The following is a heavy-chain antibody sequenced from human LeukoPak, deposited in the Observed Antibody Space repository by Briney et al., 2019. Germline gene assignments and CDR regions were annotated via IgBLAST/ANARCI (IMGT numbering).Heavy chain of an antibody. Sequence: PSETLSLTCTVSGGSISSYYWSWIRQPPGKGLEWIGYIYYSGSTNYKPSLKSRVTISVDTSKNQFSLKLSSVTAADTAVYYCARDRYYDSSGWGADYWGQGTLVTVSS. V-gene: IGHV4-59*12. CDR3: ARDRYYDSSGWGADY. D-gene: IGHD3-22*01. CDR2: IYYSGST. CDR1: GGSISSYY. J-gene: IGHJ4*02.